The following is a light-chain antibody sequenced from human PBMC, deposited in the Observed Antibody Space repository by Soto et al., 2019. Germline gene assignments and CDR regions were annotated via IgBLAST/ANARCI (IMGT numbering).Light chain of an antibody. J-gene: IGKJ1*01. CDR1: QSINAH. V-gene: IGKV3-15*01. Sequence: EVVMTQSPATLSVSPGERVTLSCRASQSINAHLAWYQQKPGQAPMLLIHGASTRATGIPARFSGSGFGTEFILTISSLQSEDFAIYYCQQYNTWLWTFGQGTKVEI. CDR3: QQYNTWLWT. CDR2: GAS.